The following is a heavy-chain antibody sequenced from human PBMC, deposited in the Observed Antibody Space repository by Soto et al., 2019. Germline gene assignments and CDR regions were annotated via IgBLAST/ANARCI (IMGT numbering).Heavy chain of an antibody. CDR2: ISSSSSYI. J-gene: IGHJ5*02. D-gene: IGHD6-19*01. CDR1: GFTFSSYS. Sequence: GGSLRLSWAASGFTFSSYSMNWVRQAPGKGLEWVSSISSSSSYIYYADSVKGRFTISRDNAKNTLYLQMNSLRAEDTAVYYCAKDLSSGWPQAFDPWGQGTLVTVPQ. CDR3: AKDLSSGWPQAFDP. V-gene: IGHV3-21*04.